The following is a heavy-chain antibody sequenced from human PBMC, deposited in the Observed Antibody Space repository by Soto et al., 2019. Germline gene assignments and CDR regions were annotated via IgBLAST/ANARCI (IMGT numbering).Heavy chain of an antibody. Sequence: GASVKVSCKASGYTFTSYDINWVRQATGQGLEWMGWMNPNSGNTGYAQKFQGRVTMTRNTSISTAYMELSSPRSEDTAVYYCVRIPYDTQVEYHYYYMDVWGKGTTVTVSS. CDR1: GYTFTSYD. CDR3: VRIPYDTQVEYHYYYMDV. V-gene: IGHV1-8*01. J-gene: IGHJ6*03. D-gene: IGHD3-9*01. CDR2: MNPNSGNT.